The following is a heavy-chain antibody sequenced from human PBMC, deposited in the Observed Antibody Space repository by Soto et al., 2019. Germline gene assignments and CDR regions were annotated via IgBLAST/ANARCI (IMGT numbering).Heavy chain of an antibody. V-gene: IGHV1-69*08. J-gene: IGHJ5*02. Sequence: QVQLVQSGAEVKEPGSSVKVSCKASGGIFTTYTINWVRQAPGQGLEWMGRFIPLLGRAIYAQNFQGRVTFTADRSTSTGYMEVTSLRSEDTAVYYCATGSPGERFAPWGQGTLVTVSS. CDR2: FIPLLGRA. CDR1: GGIFTTYT. CDR3: ATGSPGERFAP. D-gene: IGHD3-10*01.